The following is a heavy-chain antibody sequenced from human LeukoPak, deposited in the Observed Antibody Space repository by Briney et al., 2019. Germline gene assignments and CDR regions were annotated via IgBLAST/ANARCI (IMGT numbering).Heavy chain of an antibody. D-gene: IGHD3-9*01. CDR2: LSAYNGNT. Sequence: GASVKVSCKASGYTFTSYGISWVRQAPGQGLEWMGWLSAYNGNTNYAQKLQGRVTMTTDTSTSTAYMELRSLRSDDTAVYYCARMGPRYFDWLFTYYFDYWGQGTLVTVSS. J-gene: IGHJ4*02. CDR1: GYTFTSYG. V-gene: IGHV1-18*04. CDR3: ARMGPRYFDWLFTYYFDY.